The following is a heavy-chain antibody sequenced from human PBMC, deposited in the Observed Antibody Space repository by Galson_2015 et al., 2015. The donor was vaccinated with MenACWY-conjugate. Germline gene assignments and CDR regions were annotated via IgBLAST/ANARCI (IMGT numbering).Heavy chain of an antibody. J-gene: IGHJ6*02. D-gene: IGHD4-17*01. CDR3: ARDGLRGYYYGMDV. V-gene: IGHV3-48*04. Sequence: SLRLSCAASGFTFSSYSMNWVRQAPGKGLEWVSYISSSSSTIYYADSVKGRFTISRDNAKNSLYLQMNSLRAEDTAVYYCARDGLRGYYYGMDVCGQGTTVTVSS. CDR1: GFTFSSYS. CDR2: ISSSSSTI.